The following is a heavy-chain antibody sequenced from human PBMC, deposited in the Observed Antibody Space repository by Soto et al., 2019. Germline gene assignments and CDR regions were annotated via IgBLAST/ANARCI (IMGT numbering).Heavy chain of an antibody. D-gene: IGHD2-15*01. CDR3: ASPEGPVVVGAATPLYYCYGMDV. CDR2: IIPIFGTA. CDR1: GGTFSSYA. J-gene: IGHJ6*02. V-gene: IGHV1-69*12. Sequence: QVQLVQSGAEVKKPGSSVKVSCKASGGTFSSYAISWVRQAPGQGLEWMGGIIPIFGTANYAQKFQGRVTITADESTSKAYMELSSLRSEDTAVYYCASPEGPVVVGAATPLYYCYGMDVWGQGTTVTVSS.